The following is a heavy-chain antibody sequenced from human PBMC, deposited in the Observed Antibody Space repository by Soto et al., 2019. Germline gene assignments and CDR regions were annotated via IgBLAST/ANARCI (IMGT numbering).Heavy chain of an antibody. CDR2: IYYSGRP. CDR3: ARKHSRSSWDY. Sequence: QVQLQESGPGLVKPSETLSLTCTVSGDSISSHYWCWIRQPPGKGLEWIGYIYYSGRPNYNTALRSRVTIAVDTSKNQCSLKLSSVTAADTAVYYCARKHSRSSWDYWGQGTLVTVSS. CDR1: GDSISSHY. D-gene: IGHD6-6*01. J-gene: IGHJ4*02. V-gene: IGHV4-59*08.